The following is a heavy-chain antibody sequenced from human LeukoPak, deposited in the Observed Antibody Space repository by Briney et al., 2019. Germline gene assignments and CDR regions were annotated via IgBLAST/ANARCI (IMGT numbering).Heavy chain of an antibody. CDR1: GFTFSSYW. CDR2: IKQDGSEE. CDR3: ARGGGLDV. J-gene: IGHJ6*02. Sequence: PGGSLRLSCAASGFTFSSYWMSWVRQAPGKGLEWVANIKQDGSEEYYVDSVKGRFTISRDNAKNSLYLQMSNLRAEDTAVYFCARGGGLDVWGQGATVTVSS. V-gene: IGHV3-7*03. D-gene: IGHD3-16*01.